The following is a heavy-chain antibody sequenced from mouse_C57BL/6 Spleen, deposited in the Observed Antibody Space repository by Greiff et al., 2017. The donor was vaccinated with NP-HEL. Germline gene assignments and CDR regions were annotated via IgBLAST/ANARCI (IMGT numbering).Heavy chain of an antibody. D-gene: IGHD2-3*01. J-gene: IGHJ3*01. CDR3: VRPLDGYTWFAY. V-gene: IGHV10-1*01. CDR2: IRSKSNNYAT. CDR1: GFSFNTYA. Sequence: EVQLVESGGGLVQPKGSLKLSCAASGFSFNTYAMNWVRQAPGKGLEWVARIRSKSNNYATYYADSVKDRFTISRDDSESMLYLQMNNLKTEDTAMYYCVRPLDGYTWFAYWGQGTLVTVSA.